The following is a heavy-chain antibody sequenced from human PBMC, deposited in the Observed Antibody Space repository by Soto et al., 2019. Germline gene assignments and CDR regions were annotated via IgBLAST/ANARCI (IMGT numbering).Heavy chain of an antibody. CDR1: GYTFTSYY. D-gene: IGHD6-6*01. V-gene: IGHV1-46*01. CDR3: ARAKALRKYSSSSKAEGVDYYYGMDV. CDR2: INPSGGST. J-gene: IGHJ6*02. Sequence: ASVKVSCKASGYTFTSYYMHWVRQAPGQGLEWMGIINPSGGSTSYAQKFQGRVTMTRDTSTSTVYMELSSLRSEDTAVYYCARAKALRKYSSSSKAEGVDYYYGMDVWGQGTTVTVSS.